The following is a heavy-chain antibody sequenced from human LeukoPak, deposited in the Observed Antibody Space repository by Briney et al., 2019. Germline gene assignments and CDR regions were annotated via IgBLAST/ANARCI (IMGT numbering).Heavy chain of an antibody. CDR2: IDYSGSS. CDR3: AKTMVRGVIIRPYYYHYMDV. CDR1: GGSISSSGYY. D-gene: IGHD3-10*01. V-gene: IGHV4-39*07. Sequence: SETLSLTCTVSGGSISSSGYYWVWIRQPPGKGLEWIGSIDYSGSSYYNPSLKSRVSISVDTSKNQFSLKLTPVTAADTAMYYCAKTMVRGVIIRPYYYHYMDVWGKGTTVTVSS. J-gene: IGHJ6*03.